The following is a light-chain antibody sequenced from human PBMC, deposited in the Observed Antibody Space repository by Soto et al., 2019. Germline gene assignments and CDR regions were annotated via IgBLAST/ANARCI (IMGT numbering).Light chain of an antibody. Sequence: EIVLTQSPGTLSLSPGERATLSCRASQSVSSSYLAWYQQKPGQAPRLLIYGASSRATGIPDRFSGSGSGTDFTLTIIRLEPEHFAVYYCQQYGSSFTFGQGTRLEIK. CDR1: QSVSSSY. V-gene: IGKV3-20*01. J-gene: IGKJ5*01. CDR2: GAS. CDR3: QQYGSSFT.